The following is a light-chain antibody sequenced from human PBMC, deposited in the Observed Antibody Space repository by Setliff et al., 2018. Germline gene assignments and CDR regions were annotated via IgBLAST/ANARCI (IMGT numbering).Light chain of an antibody. CDR3: QSYDNSLSASV. Sequence: QSALTQPPSVSGAPGQRVTVSCTGNSSNIGAGYDVHWYQQVPGKAPKLLIYGNSNRPSGVPDRFSGSKSGTSASLAITGLQAEDEADYHCQSYDNSLSASVFGGGTQLTVL. J-gene: IGLJ3*02. V-gene: IGLV1-40*01. CDR2: GNS. CDR1: SSNIGAGYD.